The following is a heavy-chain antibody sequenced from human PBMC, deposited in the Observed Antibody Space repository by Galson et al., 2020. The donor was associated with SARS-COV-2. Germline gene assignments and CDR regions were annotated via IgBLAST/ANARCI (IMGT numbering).Heavy chain of an antibody. Sequence: ASVKVSCKASGYILTNYYMHWVRQAPGQGLEWMGIINPTSGSTRFAQRFQGKVTMTRDTSTSTVYMELSSLRSEDTAMYYCARGWEYYYDSSGYPDYWGQGTLVIVSS. J-gene: IGHJ4*02. V-gene: IGHV1-46*01. CDR1: GYILTNYY. CDR2: INPTSGST. CDR3: ARGWEYYYDSSGYPDY. D-gene: IGHD3-22*01.